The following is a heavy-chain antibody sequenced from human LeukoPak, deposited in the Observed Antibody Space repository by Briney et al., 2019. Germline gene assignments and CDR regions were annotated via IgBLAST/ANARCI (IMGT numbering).Heavy chain of an antibody. D-gene: IGHD5-24*01. CDR3: ARVAVEMATIKGYFDY. J-gene: IGHJ4*02. Sequence: GALRLSCAASGFTFSSYAMHWVRQAPGKGLEWVAVISYDGSNKYYADSVKGRFTISRDNSKNTLYLQMNSLRAEDTAVYYCARVAVEMATIKGYFDYWGQGTLVTVSS. CDR1: GFTFSSYA. V-gene: IGHV3-30-3*01. CDR2: ISYDGSNK.